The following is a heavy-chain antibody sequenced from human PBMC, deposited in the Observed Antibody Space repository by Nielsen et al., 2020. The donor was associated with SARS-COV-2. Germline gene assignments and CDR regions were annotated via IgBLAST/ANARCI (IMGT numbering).Heavy chain of an antibody. CDR2: IYYSGST. V-gene: IGHV4-59*08. D-gene: IGHD5-18*01. Sequence: GSLRLSCTVSGGSISSYYWSWIRQPPGKELEWIGYIYYSGSTNYNPSLKSRVTISVDTSKNQFSLKLSSVTAADTAVYYCASSLGGYSYDRDYYYMDVWGKGTTVTVSS. CDR1: GGSISSYY. CDR3: ASSLGGYSYDRDYYYMDV. J-gene: IGHJ6*03.